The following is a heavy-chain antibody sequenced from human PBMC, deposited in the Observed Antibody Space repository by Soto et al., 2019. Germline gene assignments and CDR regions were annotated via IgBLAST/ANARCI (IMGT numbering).Heavy chain of an antibody. V-gene: IGHV3-15*07. D-gene: IGHD3-3*01. CDR2: IKSKTDGGTT. CDR3: TTDPYYDFWSCSPPGSPVDY. J-gene: IGHJ4*02. CDR1: GFTFSNAW. Sequence: GGSLRISCAASGFTFSNAWMNWVRQAPGKGLEWVGRIKSKTDGGTTDYAAPVKGRFTISRDDSKNTLYLQMNSLKTEDTAVYYCTTDPYYDFWSCSPPGSPVDYWGQGTLVTVSS.